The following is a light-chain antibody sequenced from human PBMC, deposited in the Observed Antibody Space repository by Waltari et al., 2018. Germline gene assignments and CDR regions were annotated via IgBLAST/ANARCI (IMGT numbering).Light chain of an antibody. Sequence: DIQMTQSPSSLSASVGDRVTITCQASHDNSNYLNWYQQKPGKAPKLLIYDASNLETGVPSRFSGSGSGTDFSFTISSLQPEDIATYYCQQFDNLVYTFGQGTKLEIK. CDR2: DAS. CDR1: HDNSNY. CDR3: QQFDNLVYT. V-gene: IGKV1-33*01. J-gene: IGKJ2*01.